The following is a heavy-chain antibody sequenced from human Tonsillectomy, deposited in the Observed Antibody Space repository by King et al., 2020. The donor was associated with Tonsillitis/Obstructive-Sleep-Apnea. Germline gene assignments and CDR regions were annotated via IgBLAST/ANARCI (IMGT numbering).Heavy chain of an antibody. Sequence: VQLVESGGGVVQPGGSLRLSCAASGFTFDDYAMHWVRQAPGKRLEWVSLISGDGGSTYYADSVKGRFTISRDNSKNSLYLQMNSLRTEDTALYYCAKDYYDILTGSGYYYYMDVWGKGTTVTVSS. CDR1: GFTFDDYA. V-gene: IGHV3-43*02. D-gene: IGHD3-9*01. CDR3: AKDYYDILTGSGYYYYMDV. CDR2: ISGDGGST. J-gene: IGHJ6*03.